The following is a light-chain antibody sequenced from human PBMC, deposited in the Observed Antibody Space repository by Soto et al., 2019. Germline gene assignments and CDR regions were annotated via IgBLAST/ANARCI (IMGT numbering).Light chain of an antibody. CDR3: QQYNSYPFT. Sequence: DIQMTQSPSTLSASVGDRVTITCRASQSMTSWLAWYQQKPGKAPKLLIYKASSLESGVPSRFSGSGSGTEFTLTISSLQPDDCATYYCQQYNSYPFTFGPGTKVDIK. CDR2: KAS. CDR1: QSMTSW. J-gene: IGKJ3*01. V-gene: IGKV1-5*03.